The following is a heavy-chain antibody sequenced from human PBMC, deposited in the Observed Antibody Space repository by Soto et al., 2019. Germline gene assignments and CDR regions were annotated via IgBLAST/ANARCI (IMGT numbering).Heavy chain of an antibody. D-gene: IGHD6-6*01. V-gene: IGHV5-51*01. CDR3: ARVFSSQFFDD. CDR1: GYTFTTYW. Sequence: GESLKISCKGSGYTFTTYWIAWVRQMPGKGLEWMGIIYPDDSETRYRPSFRGQFTMSVDRSITTAYLQWTSLKASDTAMYYCARVFSSQFFDDWGQGSRVTVSS. J-gene: IGHJ4*02. CDR2: IYPDDSET.